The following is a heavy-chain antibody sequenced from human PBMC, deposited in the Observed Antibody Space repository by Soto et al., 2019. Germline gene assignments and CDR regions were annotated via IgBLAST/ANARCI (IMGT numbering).Heavy chain of an antibody. D-gene: IGHD3-10*01. J-gene: IGHJ5*01. CDR1: GYTFTSYY. V-gene: IGHV1-46*01. CDR3: ARDLITMVRGVIPRSGNWFDS. Sequence: SVKVSCKASGYTFTSYYMHWVRQAPGQGLEWMGIINPSGGSTSYAQKFQGRVTMTRDTSTSTVYMELSSLRSEDTAVYYCARDLITMVRGVIPRSGNWFDSWGQGTLVTVSS. CDR2: INPSGGST.